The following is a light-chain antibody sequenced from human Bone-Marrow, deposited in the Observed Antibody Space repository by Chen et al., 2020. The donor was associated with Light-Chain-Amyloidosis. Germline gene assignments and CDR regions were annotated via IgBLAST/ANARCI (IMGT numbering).Light chain of an antibody. CDR1: SGDVGTDNY. Sequence: QSALTQPASVSGSPGKSITISCTGTSGDVGTDNYVSWYQQHPGHAPKVMMYAVSNRPSGGANRVSGSKSGNSASRTISGLKAEDEADYYCSSFTSSSSYVFGPGTQVTVL. CDR3: SSFTSSSSYV. CDR2: AVS. V-gene: IGLV2-14*01. J-gene: IGLJ1*01.